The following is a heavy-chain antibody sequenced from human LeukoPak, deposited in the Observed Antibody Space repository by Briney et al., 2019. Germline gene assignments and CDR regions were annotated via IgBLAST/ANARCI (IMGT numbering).Heavy chain of an antibody. CDR1: GFTFSSYS. CDR3: ARDLWVSGSYSGYFDY. J-gene: IGHJ4*02. D-gene: IGHD1-26*01. V-gene: IGHV3-48*01. Sequence: GGSLRLSCAASGFTFSSYSMNWVRQAPGKGLEWVSYISSSSSSTIYYADSVKGRFTISRDNSKNTLYLQMNSLRAEDTAVYYCARDLWVSGSYSGYFDYWGQGTLVTVSS. CDR2: ISSSSSSTI.